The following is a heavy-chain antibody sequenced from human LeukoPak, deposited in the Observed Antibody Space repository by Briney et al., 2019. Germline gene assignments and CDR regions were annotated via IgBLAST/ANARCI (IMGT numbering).Heavy chain of an antibody. V-gene: IGHV1-2*02. D-gene: IGHD2-2*01. Sequence: ASVKVSCKASGYTFTGYYMHWVRQDPAQGLEWMGWINPNSGGTNYAQKFQGRVTMTRDTSISTAYMELSRLRSDDTAVYYCARGEYCSSTSCYGIHNWFDPWGQGTLVTVSS. CDR2: INPNSGGT. J-gene: IGHJ5*02. CDR1: GYTFTGYY. CDR3: ARGEYCSSTSCYGIHNWFDP.